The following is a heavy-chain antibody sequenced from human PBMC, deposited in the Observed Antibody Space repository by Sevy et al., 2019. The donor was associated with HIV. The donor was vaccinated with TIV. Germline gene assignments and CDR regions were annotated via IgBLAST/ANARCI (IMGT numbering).Heavy chain of an antibody. J-gene: IGHJ3*02. Sequence: QVQLQESGPGLVKPSETLSLTCTVSGGSINSDHWNWIRQPPGKGLEWIGYVFYTGGTNYNPSLKIRVTISVDRTKNQFSLKLTSVTAADTAVYYCARRNDFDIWGQGTMVTVSS. V-gene: IGHV4-59*08. CDR3: ARRNDFDI. CDR1: GGSINSDH. CDR2: VFYTGGT.